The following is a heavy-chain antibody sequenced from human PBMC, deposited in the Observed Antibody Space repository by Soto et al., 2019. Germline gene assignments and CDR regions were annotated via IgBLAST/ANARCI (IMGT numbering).Heavy chain of an antibody. V-gene: IGHV3-15*07. CDR1: GFTFSNAW. CDR2: TKSKTDGGTT. CDR3: AKAYLHYNNSSVCRLDV. D-gene: IGHD3-22*01. J-gene: IGHJ4*02. Sequence: LRLSCAASGFTFSNAWMNWVRQAPGKGLEWVGRTKSKTDGGTTDYAAPVKGRFTISIDDTKNTLYLQMNSLKTEDTAVYYCAKAYLHYNNSSVCRLDVWGQGTLVTFSS.